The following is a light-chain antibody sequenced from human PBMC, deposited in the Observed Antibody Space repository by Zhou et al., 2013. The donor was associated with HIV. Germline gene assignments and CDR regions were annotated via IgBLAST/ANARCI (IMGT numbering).Light chain of an antibody. J-gene: IGKJ1*01. V-gene: IGKV3-15*01. CDR1: QSVGIK. CDR2: GAS. Sequence: IVVTQSPATLSVSPGERATLSCRASQSVGIKLAWYQHKPGQAPRLLISGASTRATGIPARFSGSGSGTEFTLTINSLQSEDFAVYYCHHYNDWPPWTFGPGTKVEI. CDR3: HHYNDWPPWT.